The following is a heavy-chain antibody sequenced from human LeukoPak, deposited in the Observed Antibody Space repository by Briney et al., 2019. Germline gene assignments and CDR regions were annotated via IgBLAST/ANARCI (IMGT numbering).Heavy chain of an antibody. Sequence: GGSLRLSCAASGFAFRNYWVHWVRQGPGKGLLWVSRINRDGRATSYADSVKGRFTISRDNAKNTLYLQMNSLRAEDTAVYYCARDPYDILTGPYFDYWGQGTLVTVSS. CDR2: INRDGRAT. D-gene: IGHD3-9*01. CDR1: GFAFRNYW. J-gene: IGHJ4*02. V-gene: IGHV3-74*01. CDR3: ARDPYDILTGPYFDY.